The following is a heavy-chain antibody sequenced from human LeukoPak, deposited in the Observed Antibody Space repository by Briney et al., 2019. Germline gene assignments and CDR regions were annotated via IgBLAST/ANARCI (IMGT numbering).Heavy chain of an antibody. D-gene: IGHD2-21*01. CDR3: TTGGPGDYSWYFDL. CDR2: IKSTTVDATP. V-gene: IGHV3-15*01. J-gene: IGHJ2*01. Sequence: PGGSLRLSCAVSGLTFSNAWMSWVRQAPGKGLEWVGRIKSTTVDATPEYAAPVKGRFTISRDDSKNTLYVQMNSLKTEDTAVYYCTTGGPGDYSWYFDLWGRGTLVTVSS. CDR1: GLTFSNAW.